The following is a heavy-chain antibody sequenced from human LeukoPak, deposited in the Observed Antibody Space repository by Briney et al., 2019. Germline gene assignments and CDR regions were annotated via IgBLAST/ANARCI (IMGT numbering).Heavy chain of an antibody. CDR1: GFTFSSYG. CDR3: AKNFLSGWYPPDGFDI. CDR2: ISYDGSNK. J-gene: IGHJ3*02. V-gene: IGHV3-30*18. D-gene: IGHD6-19*01. Sequence: GGSLRLSCAASGFTFSSYGMHWVRQAPGKGLEWVTVISYDGSNKYYTDSVKGRFTISRDNSKNTVYLQMNSLRAEDTAVYYCAKNFLSGWYPPDGFDIWGQGTMVTVSS.